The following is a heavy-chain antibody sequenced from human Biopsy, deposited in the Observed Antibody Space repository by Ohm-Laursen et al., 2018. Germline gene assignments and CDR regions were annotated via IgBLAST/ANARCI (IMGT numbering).Heavy chain of an antibody. CDR1: GGSIISYY. V-gene: IGHV4-59*01. CDR2: VYNGGIS. D-gene: IGHD3-3*01. J-gene: IGHJ5*02. CDR3: ARTPRDSFWSGSYKRGLWFDP. Sequence: GTLSLTCSVSGGSIISYYWTWIRQPPGKGLEWIGHVYNGGISNYNPSLKSRVTISKDTSKNQFSLQVNSVTAADTAVYYCARTPRDSFWSGSYKRGLWFDPWGQGTLVIVSS.